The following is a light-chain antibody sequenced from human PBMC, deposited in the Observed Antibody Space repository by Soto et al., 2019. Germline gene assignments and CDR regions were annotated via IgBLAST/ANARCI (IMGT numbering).Light chain of an antibody. V-gene: IGLV1-47*01. J-gene: IGLJ3*02. CDR3: ATWDDSLSVNWV. CDR1: RSNIGSNY. CDR2: RNN. Sequence: QAVVTQPPSASGAPGQRVTISCSGSRSNIGSNYVYWYQQLPGTAPKLLIFRNNQRPSGVPDRFSGSKSGTSASLAISGLRSEDEADYYCATWDDSLSVNWVFGGGTKLTVL.